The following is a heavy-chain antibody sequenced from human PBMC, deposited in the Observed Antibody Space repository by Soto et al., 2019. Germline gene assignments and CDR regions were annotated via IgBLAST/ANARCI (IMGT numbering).Heavy chain of an antibody. V-gene: IGHV1-69*12. CDR1: GGTFSSYA. CDR2: IIPIFGTT. J-gene: IGHJ2*01. CDR3: ARNARHYYDSSGYYWYFDL. D-gene: IGHD3-22*01. Sequence: QVQLVQSGAEVKKPGSSVKVSCKASGGTFSSYAISWVRQAPGQGLEWMGGIIPIFGTTNYAQKFQGRVTITADESTSTAYMELSSLRSEDTAVYYCARNARHYYDSSGYYWYFDLWGRGTLVTVSS.